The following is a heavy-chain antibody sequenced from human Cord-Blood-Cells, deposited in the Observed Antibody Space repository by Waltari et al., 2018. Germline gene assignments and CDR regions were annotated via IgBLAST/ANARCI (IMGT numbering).Heavy chain of an antibody. CDR1: GFTFDDYA. D-gene: IGHD6-6*01. CDR3: AKAVYSSSYFDY. V-gene: IGHV3-9*01. Sequence: EVQLVESGGGLVQPGRSLRLSCAASGFTFDDYAMHWVRQAPGKGLEWVSGISWNSGSIGYADSVKGRFTISRDNAKNSLYLQMNSLRAEDTALYYCAKAVYSSSYFDYWGQGTLVTVS. CDR2: ISWNSGSI. J-gene: IGHJ4*02.